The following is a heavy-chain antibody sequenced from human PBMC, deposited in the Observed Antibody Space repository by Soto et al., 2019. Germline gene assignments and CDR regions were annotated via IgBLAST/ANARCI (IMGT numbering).Heavy chain of an antibody. CDR3: ARGRYCLTGRCFPNWFDS. CDR2: IYKSATT. CDR1: GDSISSVDYF. D-gene: IGHD2-15*01. Sequence: SETLSLTCSVSGDSISSVDYFWAWIRQPPGQALEYIGYIYKSATTYYNPSFESRVAISLDTSKSQFSLNVTSLTAADTAVYFCARGRYCLTGRCFPNWFDSWGQGTLVTVSS. J-gene: IGHJ5*01. V-gene: IGHV4-30-4*01.